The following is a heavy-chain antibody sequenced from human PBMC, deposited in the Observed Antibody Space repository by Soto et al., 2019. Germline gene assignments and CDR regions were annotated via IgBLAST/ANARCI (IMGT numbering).Heavy chain of an antibody. J-gene: IGHJ4*02. CDR3: ARTYYYDSSVDY. D-gene: IGHD3-22*01. CDR2: IYYDGST. CDR1: GGSIRTYY. V-gene: IGHV4-59*08. Sequence: SETLSLTCTVSGGSIRTYYWSWIRQPPGKGLEWIGYIYYDGSTSYNPSLRSRVTISVDTSKNQFSLKLSSVTAADTAMYYCARTYYYDSSVDYWGQGTLVTVSS.